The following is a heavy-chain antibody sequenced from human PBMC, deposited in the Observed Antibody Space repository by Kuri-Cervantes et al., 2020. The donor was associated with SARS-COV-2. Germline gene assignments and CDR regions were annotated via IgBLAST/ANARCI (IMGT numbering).Heavy chain of an antibody. CDR3: AKDQHGIVVVVAAIDY. CDR2: ISGSGSYM. Sequence: GGSLRLSCVASGFTFNTYTITWVRQAPGKALEWVSSISGSGSYMYYADSVKGRFTISKDSAKNSLYLQMNSLRAEDTAVYYCAKDQHGIVVVVAAIDYWGQGTLVTVSS. J-gene: IGHJ4*02. CDR1: GFTFNTYT. V-gene: IGHV3-21*01. D-gene: IGHD2-15*01.